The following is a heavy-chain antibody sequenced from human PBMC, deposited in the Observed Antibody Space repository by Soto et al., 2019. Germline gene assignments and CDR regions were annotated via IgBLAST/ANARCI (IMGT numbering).Heavy chain of an antibody. CDR1: GGSLSSFY. D-gene: IGHD6-13*01. Sequence: PPETLSLTCSVSGGSLSSFYWSWIRQPPGKGLEWIGYIYYSGSTNYNPSLKSRVTISVDTSKNQFSLKLSSVTAADTAVYYCVAGEGTHDLDYWGQGTLVTVSS. CDR3: VAGEGTHDLDY. CDR2: IYYSGST. V-gene: IGHV4-59*08. J-gene: IGHJ4*02.